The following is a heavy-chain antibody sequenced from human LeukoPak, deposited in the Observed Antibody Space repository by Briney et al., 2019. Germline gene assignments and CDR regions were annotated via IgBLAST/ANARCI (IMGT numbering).Heavy chain of an antibody. CDR1: GFSFSSYT. CDR2: ISSSSSYI. D-gene: IGHD2-21*02. Sequence: PGGSLRLSCAASGFSFSSYTMNWVRQAPGKGLEWVSIISSSSSYIYYADSVKGRFTISRDDAKNALYLQMNSLRVEDTAVYYCARDGRCGGDCYASWGQGTLVTVSS. V-gene: IGHV3-21*01. J-gene: IGHJ4*02. CDR3: ARDGRCGGDCYAS.